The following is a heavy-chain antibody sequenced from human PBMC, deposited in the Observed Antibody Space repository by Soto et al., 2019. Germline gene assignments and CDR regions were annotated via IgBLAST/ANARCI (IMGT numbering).Heavy chain of an antibody. CDR3: ASARTYRSGSHYSFDY. V-gene: IGHV1-2*02. Sequence: ASVKVSCKASGYAFTAYYMHWVRQAPGQGVEWMGWINPKSGDTTYAQKFQGRVTMTRDTSITTAYMEVSRLRSDATAVYYCASARTYRSGSHYSFDYWGQGTPVTVS. J-gene: IGHJ4*02. CDR2: INPKSGDT. D-gene: IGHD3-10*01. CDR1: GYAFTAYY.